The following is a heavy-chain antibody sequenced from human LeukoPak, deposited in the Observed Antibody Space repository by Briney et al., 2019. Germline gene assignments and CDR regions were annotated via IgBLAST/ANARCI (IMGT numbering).Heavy chain of an antibody. J-gene: IGHJ4*02. CDR3: ARHGGYCSSTSCYGSLLDY. CDR2: IYTSGST. V-gene: IGHV4-4*07. D-gene: IGHD2-2*01. Sequence: SETLSLTCTVSGDSISNYYWSWIRQPAGKGLEWIGRIYTSGSTNYNPSLKSRVTMSVDTSKNQFSLKLSSVTAADTAVYYCARHGGYCSSTSCYGSLLDYWGQGTLVTVSS. CDR1: GDSISNYY.